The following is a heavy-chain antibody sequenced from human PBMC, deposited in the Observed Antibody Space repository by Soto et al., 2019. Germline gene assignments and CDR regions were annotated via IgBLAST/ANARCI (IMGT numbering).Heavy chain of an antibody. Sequence: AESLNISCKGSGYSFASHWVAWVRQMPEKGLEWIGTIYPGDSDTKYSSAFRGHVTISADTSVSTAYLQWRSLEATDSAIYYCARYSGSYWHYLDFWGQGTLVTVSA. CDR2: IYPGDSDT. D-gene: IGHD1-26*01. CDR1: GYSFASHW. V-gene: IGHV5-51*01. CDR3: ARYSGSYWHYLDF. J-gene: IGHJ1*01.